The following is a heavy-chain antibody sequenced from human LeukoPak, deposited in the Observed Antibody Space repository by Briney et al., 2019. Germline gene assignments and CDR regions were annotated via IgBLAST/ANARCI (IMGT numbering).Heavy chain of an antibody. CDR1: GGSFSGYY. CDR2: INHSGST. CDR3: ARGRQWLRNTWFDY. J-gene: IGHJ5*01. V-gene: IGHV4-34*01. D-gene: IGHD5-12*01. Sequence: SETLSLTCAVYGGSFSGYYWSWIRQPSGKGLEWIGEINHSGSTNYNPSLKSRVTISVDTSKNQFSLKLGSVTAADTAVYYCARGRQWLRNTWFDYWGQGTLVTVSS.